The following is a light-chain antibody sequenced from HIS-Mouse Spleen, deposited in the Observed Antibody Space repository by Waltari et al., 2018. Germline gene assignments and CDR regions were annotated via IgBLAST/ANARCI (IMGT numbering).Light chain of an antibody. V-gene: IGLV2-23*01. CDR1: SSDVGSYNL. CDR2: EGS. Sequence: QYALTQPPSASGSPGQSVTLPCTGTSSDVGSYNLVSWYQQHPGKAPKLMIYEGSKRPSGVSNRFSGSKSGNTASLTISGLQAEDEADYYCCSYAGSSTWVFGGGTKLTVL. CDR3: CSYAGSSTWV. J-gene: IGLJ3*02.